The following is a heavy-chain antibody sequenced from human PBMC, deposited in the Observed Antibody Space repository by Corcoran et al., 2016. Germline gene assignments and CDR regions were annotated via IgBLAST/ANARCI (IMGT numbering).Heavy chain of an antibody. V-gene: IGHV5-51*01. D-gene: IGHD2-15*01. J-gene: IGHJ3*02. CDR1: GFSFTRYW. CDR2: IFPGDSDT. Sequence: EVQLVQSGAEVKKPGESLKISCKGSGFSFTRYWIGWVRQMPGKGLEWMGIIFPGDSDTRYSPSFQGQVTISADKSVSTAYLQWSSLKASDTAMYYWARQGYCSGGNCYSGDAFDIWGQGTMVTVSS. CDR3: ARQGYCSGGNCYSGDAFDI.